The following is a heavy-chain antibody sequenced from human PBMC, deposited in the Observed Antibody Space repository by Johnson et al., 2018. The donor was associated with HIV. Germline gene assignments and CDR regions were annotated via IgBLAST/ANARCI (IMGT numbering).Heavy chain of an antibody. V-gene: IGHV3-23*01. J-gene: IGHJ3*02. CDR1: RIISDNYG. CDR3: ARIGEFSGSEYIDDAFDI. CDR2: ISGSGNST. D-gene: IGHD3-10*01. Sequence: VQLLESGGGLVQPGKSLRLSCDASRIISDNYGMTWVRQTPGRGLEWVSAISGSGNSTYYTGSVRGRFTISRDNSKNMVYLEMNSLRTEDSAVYYCARIGEFSGSEYIDDAFDIWGQGTRVTVSS.